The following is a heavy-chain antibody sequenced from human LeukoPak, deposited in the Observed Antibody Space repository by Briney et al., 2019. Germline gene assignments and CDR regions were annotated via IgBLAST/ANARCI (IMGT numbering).Heavy chain of an antibody. CDR3: AKGPYYDSSGYLGPDY. V-gene: IGHV3-23*01. Sequence: GGSLRLSCAASGFTFSSYAMNCVRQAPGKGLEWVSTISGGGFSTYYADSVRGRFTISRDNSKNTLYLQMNSLRAEDTAVYYCAKGPYYDSSGYLGPDYWGQGTLVTVSS. D-gene: IGHD3-22*01. CDR2: ISGGGFST. J-gene: IGHJ4*02. CDR1: GFTFSSYA.